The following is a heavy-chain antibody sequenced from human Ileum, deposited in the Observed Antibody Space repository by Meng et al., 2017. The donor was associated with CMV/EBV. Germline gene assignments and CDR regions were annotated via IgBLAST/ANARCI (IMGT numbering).Heavy chain of an antibody. CDR2: INPSTGDA. J-gene: IGHJ5*02. CDR3: IRGGTIAADPAGFDP. V-gene: IGHV1-2*02. Sequence: ASVKVSCKASEYTFFGYYIYWVRQAPGQGLEWMGWINPSTGDANYIQKLQGRVTLTRDTSIATVYMELSSLTSDDTATYYCIRGGTIAADPAGFDPWGQGTLVTVSS. D-gene: IGHD3-16*01. CDR1: EYTFFGYY.